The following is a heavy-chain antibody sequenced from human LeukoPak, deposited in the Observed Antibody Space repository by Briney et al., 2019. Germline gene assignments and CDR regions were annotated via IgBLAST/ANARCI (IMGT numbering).Heavy chain of an antibody. D-gene: IGHD2-2*01. CDR3: AKEAYCSSTSCYVFGAFDI. CDR2: IKQDGSEK. CDR1: GFTFSSYW. Sequence: GGSLRLSCAASGFTFSSYWMSWVRQAPGKGLEWVANIKQDGSEKYYVDSVKGRFTISRDNAKNSLYLQMNSLRAEDTAVYYCAKEAYCSSTSCYVFGAFDIWGQGTMVTVSS. V-gene: IGHV3-7*03. J-gene: IGHJ3*02.